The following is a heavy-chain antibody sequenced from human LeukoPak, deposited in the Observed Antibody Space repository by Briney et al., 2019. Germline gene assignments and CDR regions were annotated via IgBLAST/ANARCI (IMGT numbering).Heavy chain of an antibody. V-gene: IGHV4-59*01. CDR3: ARLSGYDWETSYDY. CDR2: IYYSGSS. J-gene: IGHJ4*02. Sequence: PSETLSLTCTVSGVSISSYYWSWIRQPPGKGLEWIGYIYYSGSSNYNPSLKSRVTISVDTSKNQFSLKLNSVTAADTAVYYCARLSGYDWETSYDYWGQGTLVTVSS. D-gene: IGHD5-12*01. CDR1: GVSISSYY.